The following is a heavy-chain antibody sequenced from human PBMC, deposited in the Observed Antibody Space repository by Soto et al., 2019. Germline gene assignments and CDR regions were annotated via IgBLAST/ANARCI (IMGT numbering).Heavy chain of an antibody. V-gene: IGHV3-66*01. J-gene: IGHJ6*03. CDR1: GFTVSSNY. D-gene: IGHD3-3*01. CDR3: ARGFLEWLLDYYYMDV. Sequence: EVQLVKSGGGLVQPGGSLRLSCAASGFTVSSNYMSWVRQAPGKGLEWVSVIYSGGSTYYADSVKGRFTISRDNSKNTLYLQMNSLRAEDTAVYYCARGFLEWLLDYYYMDVWGKGTTVTVSS. CDR2: IYSGGST.